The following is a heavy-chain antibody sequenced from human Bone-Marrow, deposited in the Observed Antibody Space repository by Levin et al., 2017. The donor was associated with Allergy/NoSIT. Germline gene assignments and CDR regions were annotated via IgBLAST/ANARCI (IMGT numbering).Heavy chain of an antibody. CDR3: ARDFATYCGGDCSLDN. Sequence: ASVKVSCKTSGYTFNKYGINWLRQTPGQGLEWMGWISGYNGKTNYTKKFQDRVTMTTDTSANTAYMELRSLTSADTAVYYCARDFATYCGGDCSLDNWGQGTLVTVSS. CDR1: GYTFNKYG. V-gene: IGHV1-18*01. CDR2: ISGYNGKT. J-gene: IGHJ4*02. D-gene: IGHD2-21*02.